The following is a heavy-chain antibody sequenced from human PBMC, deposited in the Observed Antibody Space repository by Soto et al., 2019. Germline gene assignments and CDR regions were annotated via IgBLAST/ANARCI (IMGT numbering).Heavy chain of an antibody. D-gene: IGHD3-22*01. J-gene: IGHJ5*02. CDR2: IYYSGST. CDR1: GGSISSGDYY. V-gene: IGHV4-30-4*01. Sequence: QVQLQESGPGLVKLSQTLSLTCTVSGGSISSGDYYWSWIRQPPGKGLEWIGYIYYSGSTYYNPSLKSRVTISVDTSKNQFSLKLSSVTAADTAVYYCAAGGSSGPNWFDPWGQGTLVTVSS. CDR3: AAGGSSGPNWFDP.